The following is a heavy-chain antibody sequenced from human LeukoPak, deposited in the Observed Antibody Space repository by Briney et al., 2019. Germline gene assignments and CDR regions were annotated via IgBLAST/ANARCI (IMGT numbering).Heavy chain of an antibody. CDR3: ARDRGSQPFIDY. Sequence: SETLSLTYTVSGGSISSGSYYWSWIRQPAGKGLEWIGRIYTSGSTNYNPSLKSRVTISVDTSKNQFSLKLSSVTAADTAVYYCARDRGSQPFIDYWGQGTLVTVSS. J-gene: IGHJ4*02. CDR1: GGSISSGSYY. CDR2: IYTSGST. V-gene: IGHV4-61*02. D-gene: IGHD1-26*01.